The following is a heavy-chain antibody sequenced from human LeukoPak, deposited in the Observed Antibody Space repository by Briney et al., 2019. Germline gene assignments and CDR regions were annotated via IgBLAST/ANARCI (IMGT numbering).Heavy chain of an antibody. Sequence: SETLSLTCTVPGGSVSSTTYFWSWIRQPPGKGLEWIASINYSGSTYYNPSLKSRVTISVDTSENQFSLKLSSVTAADTAVYYCARYVVYGSGKYYFDYWGQGTLVTVSS. CDR2: INYSGST. D-gene: IGHD3-10*01. CDR3: ARYVVYGSGKYYFDY. J-gene: IGHJ4*02. CDR1: GGSVSSTTYF. V-gene: IGHV4-39*01.